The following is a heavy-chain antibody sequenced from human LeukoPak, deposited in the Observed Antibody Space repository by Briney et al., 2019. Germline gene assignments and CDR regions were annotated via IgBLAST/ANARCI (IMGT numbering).Heavy chain of an antibody. CDR3: GRGVWFGEQSFDY. D-gene: IGHD3-10*01. V-gene: IGHV1-69*04. CDR2: IIPILGIA. Sequence: GAPVKVSCKASGRTFSSYAISWVRQAPGQGLECMGRIIPILGIANYAQKFQGRVTITADKSTSTAYMELSSLRSEETAVYYCGRGVWFGEQSFDYWGQGTLVTVSS. J-gene: IGHJ4*02. CDR1: GRTFSSYA.